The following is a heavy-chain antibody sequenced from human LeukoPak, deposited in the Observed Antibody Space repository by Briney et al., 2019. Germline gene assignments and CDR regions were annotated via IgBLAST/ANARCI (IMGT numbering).Heavy chain of an antibody. CDR3: ARVGPFDFWSGYYISYFDY. D-gene: IGHD3-3*01. CDR2: IYYSGST. J-gene: IGHJ4*02. V-gene: IGHV4-59*01. CDR1: GGSISSYY. Sequence: SETLSLTCTVSGGSISSYYWSWIRQPPGKGLEWIGYIYYSGSTNYNPSLKSRVTISVDTSKNQFSLKLSSVTAADTAVYYCARVGPFDFWSGYYISYFDYWGQGTLVTVSS.